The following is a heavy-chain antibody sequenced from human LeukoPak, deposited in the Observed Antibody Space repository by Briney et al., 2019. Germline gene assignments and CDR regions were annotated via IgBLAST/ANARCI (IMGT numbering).Heavy chain of an antibody. V-gene: IGHV1-46*01. CDR1: GYTFTSYY. CDR3: ARWFGEVPGDY. Sequence: ASVKVSCKASGYTFTSYYMHWVRQAPGQGLEWMGIINPSGGSTSYAQKFQGRVTMTRDTSTSTVYMELSSLRSDDTAVYYCARWFGEVPGDYWGQGTLVTVSS. J-gene: IGHJ4*02. D-gene: IGHD3-10*01. CDR2: INPSGGST.